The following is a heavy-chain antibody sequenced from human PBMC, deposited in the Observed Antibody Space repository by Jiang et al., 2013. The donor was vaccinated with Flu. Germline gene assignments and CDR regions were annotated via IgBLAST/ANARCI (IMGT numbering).Heavy chain of an antibody. Sequence: QLVESGGGVVQPGRSLRLSCAASGFTFSSYGMHWVRQAPGKGLEWVAGISYDGSNKYYEESVKGRLTISRDNSKNTLFLQMNSLGAEDTAVYYCANGRGVGVNRADLRPEFDYWGQGTLVTVSS. J-gene: IGHJ4*02. D-gene: IGHD3-10*01. CDR1: GFTFSSYG. V-gene: IGHV3-30*18. CDR2: ISYDGSNK. CDR3: ANGRGVGVNRADLRPEFDY.